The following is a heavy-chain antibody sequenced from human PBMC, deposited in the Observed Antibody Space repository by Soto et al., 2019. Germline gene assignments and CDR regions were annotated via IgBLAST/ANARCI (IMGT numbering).Heavy chain of an antibody. D-gene: IGHD2-21*01. Sequence: KPSETLSLTCAVSGGPFSGVYWSWIRQPPGKGLEWIGGVNHRGSANYNPSLESRVTMSVDTSKNQFSLKLTSVTAADSAVYYCARDAFCGSSTCRVGHWFDPWGQGTLVTVSS. J-gene: IGHJ5*02. CDR1: GGPFSGVY. CDR3: ARDAFCGSSTCRVGHWFDP. CDR2: VNHRGSA. V-gene: IGHV4-34*01.